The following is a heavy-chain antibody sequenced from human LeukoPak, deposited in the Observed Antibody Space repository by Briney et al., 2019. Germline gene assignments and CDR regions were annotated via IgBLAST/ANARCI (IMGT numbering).Heavy chain of an antibody. V-gene: IGHV3-30*02. D-gene: IGHD5-18*01. J-gene: IGHJ4*02. CDR1: GFTFSSYG. Sequence: GGSLRLSCAASGFTFSSYGMHWVRQAPGKGLEWVTFIRYDGSNKYYAVSVKGRFTISRDNSKNTLDLQMNSLRGEDTAVYYCARDLSGIAGYTYGRGIDYWGQGTLVTVSS. CDR2: IRYDGSNK. CDR3: ARDLSGIAGYTYGRGIDY.